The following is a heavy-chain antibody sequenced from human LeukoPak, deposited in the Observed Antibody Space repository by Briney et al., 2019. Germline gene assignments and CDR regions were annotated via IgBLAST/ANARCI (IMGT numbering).Heavy chain of an antibody. Sequence: NSSETLSLTCAVYGGSFSGYYWNWIRQPPGKGLEWIGEINHSGSTNYNPSLKSRVTISVDTSKNQFSLKLSSVTAADTAVYYCVRAGVGNWFDPWGQGTLVTVSS. CDR2: INHSGST. CDR1: GGSFSGYY. D-gene: IGHD3-10*01. CDR3: VRAGVGNWFDP. J-gene: IGHJ5*02. V-gene: IGHV4-34*01.